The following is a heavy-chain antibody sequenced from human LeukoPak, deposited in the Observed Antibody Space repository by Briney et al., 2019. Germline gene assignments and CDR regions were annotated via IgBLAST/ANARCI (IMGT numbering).Heavy chain of an antibody. CDR2: IKQDGSGK. J-gene: IGHJ3*02. Sequence: PGGSLRLSCAASGFTFSSYWMSWVRQAPGKGLEWVANIKQDGSGKYYVDSVKGRFTISRDNAKNSLYLQMNSLRAEDTAVYYCAREADSSGYYLVFHAFDMWGQGTRVTVSS. D-gene: IGHD3-22*01. CDR3: AREADSSGYYLVFHAFDM. CDR1: GFTFSSYW. V-gene: IGHV3-7*01.